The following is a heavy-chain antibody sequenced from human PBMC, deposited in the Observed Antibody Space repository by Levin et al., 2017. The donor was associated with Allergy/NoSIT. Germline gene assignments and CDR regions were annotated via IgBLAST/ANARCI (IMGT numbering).Heavy chain of an antibody. D-gene: IGHD5-24*01. CDR2: NIPRFDIP. CDR1: GGTFSNYA. V-gene: IGHV1-69*13. J-gene: IGHJ4*02. CDR3: ATGGRGGFTDLEGYFDY. Sequence: ASVKVSCKASGGTFSNYAISWVRQGPGQGLEWMGGNIPRFDIPKYAQKFKDRVTITADESASTAYMELRSLRPEDTAVYYCATGGRGGFTDLEGYFDYWGQGTLVTVSS.